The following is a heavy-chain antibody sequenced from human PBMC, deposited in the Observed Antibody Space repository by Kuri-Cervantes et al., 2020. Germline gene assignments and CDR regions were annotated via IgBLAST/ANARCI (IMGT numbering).Heavy chain of an antibody. J-gene: IGHJ4*02. CDR3: AKVGDSSGYYPPGVGY. Sequence: GESLKISCAASGFTFSSYGMHWVRQAPGKGLEWVAFIRYDGSNKYYADSVKGRFTISRDNSKNTLYLQVNSPRAEDTAVYYCAKVGDSSGYYPPGVGYWGQGTLVTVSS. CDR1: GFTFSSYG. D-gene: IGHD3-22*01. V-gene: IGHV3-30*02. CDR2: IRYDGSNK.